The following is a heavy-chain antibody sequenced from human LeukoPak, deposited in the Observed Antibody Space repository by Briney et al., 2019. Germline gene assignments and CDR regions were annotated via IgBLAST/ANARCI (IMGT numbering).Heavy chain of an antibody. D-gene: IGHD5-18*01. J-gene: IGHJ5*02. Sequence: PGGSLRLSCAASGFTFSSYWMHWVRQAPGKGLVWVSRINSDGSSTSYADSVKGRVTISRDNAKNTLYLQMNSLRAEDTAVYYCARGPHTAMVKRSNWFDPWGQGTLVTVSS. CDR3: ARGPHTAMVKRSNWFDP. CDR2: INSDGSST. CDR1: GFTFSSYW. V-gene: IGHV3-74*01.